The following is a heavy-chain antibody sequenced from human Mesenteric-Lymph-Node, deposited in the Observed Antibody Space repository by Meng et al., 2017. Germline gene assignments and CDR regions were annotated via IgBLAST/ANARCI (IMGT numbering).Heavy chain of an antibody. CDR2: IYSGSTT. V-gene: IGHV3-66*02. CDR1: GFTVNTNY. D-gene: IGHD6-13*01. CDR3: ARDGSSWHRDDAFDI. Sequence: GESLKISCVVSGFTVNTNYMSWVRQAPGKGLEWVSVIYSGSTTYYADSVKGRFTISRDNSKNTLYLQMNSLRAEDTAVYYCARDGSSWHRDDAFDIWGQGTMVTVSS. J-gene: IGHJ3*02.